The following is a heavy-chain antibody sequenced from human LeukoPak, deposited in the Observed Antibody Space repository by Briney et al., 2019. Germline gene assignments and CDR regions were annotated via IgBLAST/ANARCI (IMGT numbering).Heavy chain of an antibody. CDR1: GGSISSYY. Sequence: SETLSLTCTVSGGSISSYYWSWIRQPPGKGLEWIGYIYYSGSTNYNPSLKSRVTISVDTSKNQFSLKLSSVTAADTAVYYCARVDIVVVPAAPDIYYYYYYMYVWGKGTTVTVSS. J-gene: IGHJ6*03. CDR2: IYYSGST. CDR3: ARVDIVVVPAAPDIYYYYYYMYV. V-gene: IGHV4-59*12. D-gene: IGHD2-2*01.